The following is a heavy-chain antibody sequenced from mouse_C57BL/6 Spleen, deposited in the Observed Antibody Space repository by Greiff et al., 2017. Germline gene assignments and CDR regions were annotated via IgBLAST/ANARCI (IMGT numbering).Heavy chain of an antibody. V-gene: IGHV1-54*01. Sequence: VQLQQSGAELVRPGTSVKVSCKASGYAFTNYLIEWVKQRPGQGLEWIGVINPGSGGTNYTEKFKGKATLTADKSSSTAYMQLSSLTSEDSAVYSGAREGYGYDDAMDYWGQGTSVTGSS. J-gene: IGHJ4*01. D-gene: IGHD2-2*01. CDR2: INPGSGGT. CDR3: AREGYGYDDAMDY. CDR1: GYAFTNYL.